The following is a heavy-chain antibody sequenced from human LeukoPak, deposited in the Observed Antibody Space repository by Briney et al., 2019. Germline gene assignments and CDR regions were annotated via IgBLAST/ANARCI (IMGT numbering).Heavy chain of an antibody. D-gene: IGHD4-23*01. V-gene: IGHV1-46*03. CDR1: GYTFTSYY. CDR2: INPSGGTT. CDR3: TLDYGGNSYAFDI. Sequence: ASVKVSCMASGYTFTSYYMHWVRQAPGQGLEWMGIINPSGGTTSYAQKFQGRVTMTRDTSTSTVYMELSSLRSEDTAVYFCTLDYGGNSYAFDIWGQGTMVTVSS. J-gene: IGHJ3*02.